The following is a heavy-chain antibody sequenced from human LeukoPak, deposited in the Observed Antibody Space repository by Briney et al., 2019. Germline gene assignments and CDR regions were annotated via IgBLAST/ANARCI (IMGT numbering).Heavy chain of an antibody. CDR3: ARAMRSGGLYNVDV. Sequence: PSETLSLTCTVYGGSMTSYYWSWIRQSPGKVPEWIGYIYTSGSTDYNPSLKSSVTMSVDTSKTQFSRKVSSVTAATTAGCCWARAMRSGGLYNVDVWGKGTTVTVSS. V-gene: IGHV4-4*09. J-gene: IGHJ6*03. CDR2: IYTSGST. D-gene: IGHD2-2*01. CDR1: GGSMTSYY.